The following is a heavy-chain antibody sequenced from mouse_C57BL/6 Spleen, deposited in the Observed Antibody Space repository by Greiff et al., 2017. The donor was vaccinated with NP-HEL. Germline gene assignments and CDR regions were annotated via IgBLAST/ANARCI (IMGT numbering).Heavy chain of an antibody. CDR2: IDPETGGT. CDR3: TSRDYGNDAAY. D-gene: IGHD2-2*01. Sequence: QVQLQQSGAELVRPGASVTLSCKASGYTFTDYEMHWVKQTPVHGLEWIGAIDPETGGTAYNQKFKGKAILTADKSSSTAYMELRSLTSEDSAVYYCTSRDYGNDAAYWGQGTTLTVSS. CDR1: GYTFTDYE. J-gene: IGHJ2*01. V-gene: IGHV1-15*01.